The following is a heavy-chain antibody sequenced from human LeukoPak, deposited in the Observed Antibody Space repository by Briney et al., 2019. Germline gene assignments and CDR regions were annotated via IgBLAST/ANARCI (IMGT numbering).Heavy chain of an antibody. V-gene: IGHV1-8*01. CDR2: MNPNSGNT. CDR3: ARGCESGRNHRNDAFDI. J-gene: IGHJ3*02. Sequence: ASVKVSCKASGYTFTSYKINWVRQAAGQGLEWMGWMNPNSGNTGYAQKFQGRVTMTRNTSISTAYMELSSLRSEDPAVYYCARGCESGRNHRNDAFDIWGQGTMVTVSS. D-gene: IGHD3-10*01. CDR1: GYTFTSYK.